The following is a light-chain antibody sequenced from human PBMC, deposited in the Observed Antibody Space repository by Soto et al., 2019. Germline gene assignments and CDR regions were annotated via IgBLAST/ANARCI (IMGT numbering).Light chain of an antibody. CDR2: SVF. CDR3: HYYGSSPWT. Sequence: EIVLTQSPGTLSLSPGERGTLSCRANQSVSSNYLAWYQQKPGRAPRLRLYSVFSRATGIPDRFSGSGAGTAFSLTISRLEPEDFAVYYCHYYGSSPWTFGQGTKVEIK. CDR1: QSVSSNY. J-gene: IGKJ1*01. V-gene: IGKV3-20*01.